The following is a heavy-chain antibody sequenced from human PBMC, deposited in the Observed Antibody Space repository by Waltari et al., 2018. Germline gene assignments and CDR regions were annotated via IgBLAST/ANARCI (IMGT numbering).Heavy chain of an antibody. J-gene: IGHJ4*02. D-gene: IGHD2-8*01. V-gene: IGHV1-18*01. Sequence: QVQLVQSGTEVKKPGASVKVSCKASGYTFSNYGVSWVLQTPGQGLEWVVWIAPYNGNTHSAPKLQGRVTMTTDTSTTTAYLELRSLTSDDTAVYYCARVSTNNGPGDLDYWGQGTLVTVSA. CDR3: ARVSTNNGPGDLDY. CDR2: IAPYNGNT. CDR1: GYTFSNYG.